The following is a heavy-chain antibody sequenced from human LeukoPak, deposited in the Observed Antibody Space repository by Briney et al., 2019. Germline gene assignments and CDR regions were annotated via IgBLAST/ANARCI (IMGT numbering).Heavy chain of an antibody. CDR3: ARDRGRIAAAGTGKTNNWFDP. Sequence: ASVKVSCKASGYTFTSYAMHWVRQAPRQRLEWMGWINAGNGNTKYSQKFQGRVTTTRDTSASTAYMELSSLRSEDTAVYYCARDRGRIAAAGTGKTNNWFDPWGQGTLVTVSS. D-gene: IGHD6-13*01. CDR2: INAGNGNT. V-gene: IGHV1-3*01. CDR1: GYTFTSYA. J-gene: IGHJ5*02.